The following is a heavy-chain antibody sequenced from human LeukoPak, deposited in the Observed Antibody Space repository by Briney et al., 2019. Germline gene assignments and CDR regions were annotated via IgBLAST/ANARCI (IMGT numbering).Heavy chain of an antibody. CDR1: GYTFTSYG. Sequence: ASVTVSCTASGYTFTSYGISWVRQAPGQGLEWMGWISAYNGNTNYAQKLQGRVTMTTDTSTSTAYMELRSLRSDDTAVYYCARLRSDDYSNYPRANWFDPWGQGTLVTVSS. CDR2: ISAYNGNT. D-gene: IGHD4-11*01. CDR3: ARLRSDDYSNYPRANWFDP. V-gene: IGHV1-18*01. J-gene: IGHJ5*02.